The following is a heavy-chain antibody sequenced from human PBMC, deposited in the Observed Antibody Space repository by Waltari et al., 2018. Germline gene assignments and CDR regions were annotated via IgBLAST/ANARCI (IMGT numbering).Heavy chain of an antibody. CDR2: LGGSGGST. V-gene: IGHV3-23*01. CDR1: GFTFSSYA. Sequence: EVQLLESGGGLVKPGGSLRLSCAASGFTFSSYAMSWVRQAPGKGLEWVSALGGSGGSTYYAASVKGRFTISRDNSKNTLYLQMNSLRAEDTAVYYCAKRWGSSSCDYWGQGTLVTVSS. J-gene: IGHJ4*02. CDR3: AKRWGSSSCDY. D-gene: IGHD6-13*01.